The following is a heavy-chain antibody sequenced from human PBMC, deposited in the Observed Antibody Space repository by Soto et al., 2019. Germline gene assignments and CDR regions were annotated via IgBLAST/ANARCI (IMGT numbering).Heavy chain of an antibody. CDR3: ARAGPLRFLEWLSVLDY. CDR2: INAGNGNT. Sequence: ASVKVSCKASGYTFTSYAMHWVRQAPGQRLEWMGWINAGNGNTKYSQKFQGRVTITRDTSASTAYMELSSLRSEDTAVYYCARAGPLRFLEWLSVLDYWGQGTLVTVS. V-gene: IGHV1-3*01. J-gene: IGHJ4*02. CDR1: GYTFTSYA. D-gene: IGHD3-3*01.